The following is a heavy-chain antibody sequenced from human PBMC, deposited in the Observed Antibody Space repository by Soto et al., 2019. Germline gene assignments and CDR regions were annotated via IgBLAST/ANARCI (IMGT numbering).Heavy chain of an antibody. V-gene: IGHV1-46*01. D-gene: IGHD2-15*01. Sequence: QVQLVQSGAEVKEPGASVKVSCKASGYTFTSYYLHWVRQAPGQGLEWMGIINGYNGGTTYALKFQGRVTMTRDTPTSTVYMELSSLRSDDTAVYYCVRSKDRFDSWGQGTRVTVSS. J-gene: IGHJ4*02. CDR2: INGYNGGT. CDR3: VRSKDRFDS. CDR1: GYTFTSYY.